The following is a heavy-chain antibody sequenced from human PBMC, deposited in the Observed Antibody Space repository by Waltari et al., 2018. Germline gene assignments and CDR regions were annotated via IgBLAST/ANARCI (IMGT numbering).Heavy chain of an antibody. CDR3: ARGPYSPGEYYYYMDV. D-gene: IGHD3-10*01. Sequence: QVQLQESGPGLVKPSETLSLTCTVSGGSISSYYWSWIRQPPGKGLEWIGYIYYSGSTNYNPSLTSRVTISVDTSKNQFSLKLSSVTAADTAVYYCARGPYSPGEYYYYMDVWGKGTTVTISS. CDR1: GGSISSYY. CDR2: IYYSGST. V-gene: IGHV4-59*01. J-gene: IGHJ6*03.